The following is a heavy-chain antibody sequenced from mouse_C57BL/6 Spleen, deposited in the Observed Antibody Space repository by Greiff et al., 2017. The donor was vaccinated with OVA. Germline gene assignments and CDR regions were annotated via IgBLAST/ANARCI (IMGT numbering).Heavy chain of an antibody. CDR3: ARVNGYDGAMDY. CDR1: GFTFSSYA. D-gene: IGHD2-2*01. CDR2: ISDGGSYT. Sequence: EVQRVESGGGLVKPGGSLKLSCAASGFTFSSYAMSWVRQTPEKRLEWVATISDGGSYTYYPDNVKGRFTISRDNAKNNLYLQMSHLKSEDTAMYYCARVNGYDGAMDYWGQGTSVTVSS. J-gene: IGHJ4*01. V-gene: IGHV5-4*01.